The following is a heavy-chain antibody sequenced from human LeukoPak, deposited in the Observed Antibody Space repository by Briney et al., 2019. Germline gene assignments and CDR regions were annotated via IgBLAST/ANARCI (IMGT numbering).Heavy chain of an antibody. Sequence: EGSLRLSCAASGFIFSDAWMNWVRQAPGKGLEWVGRIKSKADGETTDYAAPVQGRFIVSRDDSTATLYLQMNSLQTEDTAVYYCTTGGSVITVTRSYDFWGQGTLVTVSS. CDR1: GFIFSDAW. D-gene: IGHD4-17*01. J-gene: IGHJ4*02. CDR2: IKSKADGETT. CDR3: TTGGSVITVTRSYDF. V-gene: IGHV3-15*07.